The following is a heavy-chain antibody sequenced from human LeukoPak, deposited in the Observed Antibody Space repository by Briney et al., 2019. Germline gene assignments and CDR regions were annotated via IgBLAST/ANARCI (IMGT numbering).Heavy chain of an antibody. J-gene: IGHJ1*01. CDR3: ARGRGYDILTGYYTEYFQH. V-gene: IGHV4-59*01. CDR2: IYYSGST. CDR1: GGSISSYY. D-gene: IGHD3-9*01. Sequence: PSETLSLTCTVSGGSISSYYWSWIRQPPGKGLEGIGYIYYSGSTNYNPSLKSRVTISVDTSKNQFSLKLSSVTAADTAVYYCARGRGYDILTGYYTEYFQHWGQGTLVTVSS.